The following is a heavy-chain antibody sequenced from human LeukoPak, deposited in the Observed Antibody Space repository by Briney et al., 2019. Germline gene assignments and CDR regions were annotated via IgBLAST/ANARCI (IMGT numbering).Heavy chain of an antibody. J-gene: IGHJ4*02. D-gene: IGHD3-22*01. Sequence: PGGSLRLSCAASGFDFGAYEMNWVRQAPGKRLEWVAYFAGSDTTKYYADSVRGRFTISRDNAKNSLYLQMNSLRDEDTALYYCTTLGYHLDSWGQGTLVTVSS. CDR1: GFDFGAYE. CDR2: FAGSDTTK. V-gene: IGHV3-48*03. CDR3: TTLGYHLDS.